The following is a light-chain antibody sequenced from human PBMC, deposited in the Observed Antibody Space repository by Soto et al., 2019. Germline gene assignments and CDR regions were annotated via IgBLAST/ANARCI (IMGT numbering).Light chain of an antibody. Sequence: EILLTQSPVTLSLSPGERATLSCRASQNVRGYLAWYQQKPGQAPRLLIYGTSNRAAGIPDRFSGSRSGTEFTLTITSLQSEDFAVYYCLQYDYWPRTFGQGTKVDIK. V-gene: IGKV3D-15*01. J-gene: IGKJ1*01. CDR1: QNVRGY. CDR3: LQYDYWPRT. CDR2: GTS.